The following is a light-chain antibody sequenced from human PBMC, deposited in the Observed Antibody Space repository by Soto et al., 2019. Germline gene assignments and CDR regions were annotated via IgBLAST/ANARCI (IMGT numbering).Light chain of an antibody. J-gene: IGKJ1*01. Sequence: DIPMTQSPSSLSASVGARVTITCRASQSISTYLAWYQQKPGKAPKLLIYPASSLESGVPSRFSGSGSGTEFTLTISSLQPEDFASYYCQQYNSYPWTFGQGTKVDIK. V-gene: IGKV1-16*01. CDR2: PAS. CDR1: QSISTY. CDR3: QQYNSYPWT.